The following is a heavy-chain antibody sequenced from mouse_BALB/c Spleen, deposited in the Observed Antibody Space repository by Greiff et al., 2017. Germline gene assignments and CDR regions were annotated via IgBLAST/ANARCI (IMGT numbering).Heavy chain of an antibody. CDR3: ARYDGYYAMDY. J-gene: IGHJ4*01. CDR1: GYTFTSYW. D-gene: IGHD2-12*01. Sequence: VQLQQPGAELVKPGAPVKLSCKASGYTFTSYWMNWVKQRPGRGLEWIGRIDPSDSETHYNQKFKDKATLTVDKSSSTAYIQLSSLTSEDSAVYYCARYDGYYAMDYWGQGTSVTVSS. CDR2: IDPSDSET. V-gene: IGHV1-69*02.